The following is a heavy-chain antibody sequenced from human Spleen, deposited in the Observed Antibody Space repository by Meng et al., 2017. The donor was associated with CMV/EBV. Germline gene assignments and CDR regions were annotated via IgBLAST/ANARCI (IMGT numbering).Heavy chain of an antibody. D-gene: IGHD6-19*01. CDR3: AGFSEWLGSYYYYGMDV. CDR2: ISGGGGST. V-gene: IGHV3-23*01. Sequence: GGSLRLSCAASGFTFSNYAMTWVRQAPGKGLELVSAISGGGGSTYYADFVKGRFTISRDNSKNTVYLQMNSLRAEDTAVYYCAGFSEWLGSYYYYGMDVWGQGTTVTVSS. J-gene: IGHJ6*02. CDR1: GFTFSNYA.